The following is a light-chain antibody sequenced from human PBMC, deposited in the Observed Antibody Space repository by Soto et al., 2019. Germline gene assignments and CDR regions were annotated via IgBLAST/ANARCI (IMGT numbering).Light chain of an antibody. Sequence: AIRMTQSPSSLSATTGDRVTITCRASQGISSYLAWYQQKPGKAPKLLIYAASTLQSGVPSRFSDSGSGTDFTLTISCLQSEDFATYYCQQYYGYPLTFGQGTKVEIK. V-gene: IGKV1-8*01. CDR2: AAS. CDR3: QQYYGYPLT. CDR1: QGISSY. J-gene: IGKJ1*01.